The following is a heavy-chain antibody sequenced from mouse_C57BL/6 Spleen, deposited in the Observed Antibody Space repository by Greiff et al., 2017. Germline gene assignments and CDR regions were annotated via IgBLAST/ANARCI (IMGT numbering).Heavy chain of an antibody. Sequence: VQLQQPGAELVRPGSSVKLSCKASGYTFTSYWMHWVKQRPIQGLEWIGNIDPSDSETHYNQKFKDKATLTVDKSSSTAYMQLSSLTSEDSAVYYCARHYGSRYFDVWGTGTTVTVSS. CDR1: GYTFTSYW. D-gene: IGHD1-1*01. J-gene: IGHJ1*03. CDR2: IDPSDSET. V-gene: IGHV1-52*01. CDR3: ARHYGSRYFDV.